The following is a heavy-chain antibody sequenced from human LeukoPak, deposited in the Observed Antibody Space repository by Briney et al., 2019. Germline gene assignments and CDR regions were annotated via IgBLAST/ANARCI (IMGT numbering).Heavy chain of an antibody. CDR3: AALVGATLAGVYYFDY. CDR2: IGGSTNTI. Sequence: PGGSLRLSCAASGFPFSSYSMNWVRQAPGKGPEWVSYIGGSTNTIYYADSVKGRFTISGDNAKNSLYLQMNSLRAEDTAVYYCAALVGATLAGVYYFDYWGQGTLVTVSS. D-gene: IGHD1-26*01. J-gene: IGHJ4*02. V-gene: IGHV3-48*01. CDR1: GFPFSSYS.